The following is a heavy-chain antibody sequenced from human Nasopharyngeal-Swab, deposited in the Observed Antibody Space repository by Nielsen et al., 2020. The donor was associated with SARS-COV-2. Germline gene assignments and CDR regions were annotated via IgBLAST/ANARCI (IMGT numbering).Heavy chain of an antibody. CDR3: ARGMTTVTL. J-gene: IGHJ4*02. V-gene: IGHV3-9*01. D-gene: IGHD4-17*01. CDR1: GFTFDDYA. CDR2: ISWNSGSI. Sequence: GGSLRLSCAASGFTFDDYAMHWVRQAPGKGLEWVSGISWNSGSIGYADSVKGRFIISRDNAKNSLYLQMNSLRAEDTALYYCARGMTTVTLWGQGTLVTVSS.